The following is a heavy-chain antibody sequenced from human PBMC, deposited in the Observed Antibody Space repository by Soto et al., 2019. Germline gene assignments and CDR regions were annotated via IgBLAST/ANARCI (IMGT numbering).Heavy chain of an antibody. CDR2: INAGTGNT. Sequence: GASVKVSCKTFGYTFTNYVIHWVRQAPGQGLEWMGWINAGTGNTKYSQKLQDRLTISRDTSAATAYLDLSRSASEDTAVYYCARGRASWYWDFWGHGTLVTVSS. J-gene: IGHJ4*01. CDR1: GYTFTNYV. CDR3: ARGRASWYWDF. D-gene: IGHD2-8*02. V-gene: IGHV1-3*01.